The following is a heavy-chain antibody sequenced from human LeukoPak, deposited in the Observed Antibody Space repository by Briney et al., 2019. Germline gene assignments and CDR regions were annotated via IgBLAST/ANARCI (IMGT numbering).Heavy chain of an antibody. CDR1: GFTFNSYW. CDR3: ARMWFGENYYFDY. CDR2: IKQDGSEK. Sequence: GGSLRLSCAASGFTFNSYWMSWVRQAPGKGLEWVANIKQDGSEKNYVDSVKGRFTISRDNAKNSLYLQMNSLRAEDTAVYYCARMWFGENYYFDYWGQGTLVTVSS. J-gene: IGHJ4*02. V-gene: IGHV3-7*01. D-gene: IGHD3-10*01.